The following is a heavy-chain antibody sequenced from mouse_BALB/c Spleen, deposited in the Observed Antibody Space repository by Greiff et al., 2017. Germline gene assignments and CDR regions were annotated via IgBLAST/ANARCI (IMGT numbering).Heavy chain of an antibody. V-gene: IGHV5-6-5*01. CDR2: ISSGGST. Sequence: EVKLVESGGGLVKPGGSLKLSCAASGFTFSSYAMSWVRQTPEKRLEWVASISSGGSTYYPDSVKGRFTISRDNARNILYLQMSSLRSEDTAMYYCARRGYGNYGYYAMDYWGQGTSVTVSS. D-gene: IGHD2-10*02. CDR1: GFTFSSYA. CDR3: ARRGYGNYGYYAMDY. J-gene: IGHJ4*01.